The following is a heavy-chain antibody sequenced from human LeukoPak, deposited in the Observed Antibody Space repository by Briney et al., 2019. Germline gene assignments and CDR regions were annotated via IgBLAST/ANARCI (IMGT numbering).Heavy chain of an antibody. Sequence: SVEVSCKASVGTFSSYAISWVRQAPGQGLECMGGIFPIFGTSDYAQKFQGRVTITTDESTSTAYMGLSSLRSEDTSVYYCARSRVTISGFYYYYMSVWGKGTTVTVSS. V-gene: IGHV1-69*05. CDR2: IFPIFGTS. D-gene: IGHD4-11*01. CDR3: ARSRVTISGFYYYYMSV. CDR1: VGTFSSYA. J-gene: IGHJ6*03.